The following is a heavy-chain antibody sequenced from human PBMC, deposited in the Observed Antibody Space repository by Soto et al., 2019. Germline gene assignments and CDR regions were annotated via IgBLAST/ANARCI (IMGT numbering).Heavy chain of an antibody. CDR1: GYTFTSYG. V-gene: IGHV1-18*01. D-gene: IGHD3-22*01. Sequence: ASVKVSCKASGYTFTSYGISWVRQAPGQGLEWMGWISGYNGKTNYAQKVQGRVTMTRDTSTSTVYMELSSLRSEDTAVYYCARGFTMTVVVTPAEYFQHWGQGTLVTVSS. J-gene: IGHJ1*01. CDR3: ARGFTMTVVVTPAEYFQH. CDR2: ISGYNGKT.